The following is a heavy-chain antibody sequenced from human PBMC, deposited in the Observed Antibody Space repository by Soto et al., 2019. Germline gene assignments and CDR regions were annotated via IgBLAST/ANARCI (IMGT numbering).Heavy chain of an antibody. Sequence: SETLSLTCTVSGGSINDYYWTWIRQPPGKGLEWIGYVYSSGTTNYNPSLKRRVTISLGTSQNQFSLNLRSVTAADTAVYYCARATLAGATVYYYGMDVWGQGTTVTV. V-gene: IGHV4-59*01. D-gene: IGHD1-26*01. CDR2: VYSSGTT. J-gene: IGHJ6*02. CDR3: ARATLAGATVYYYGMDV. CDR1: GGSINDYY.